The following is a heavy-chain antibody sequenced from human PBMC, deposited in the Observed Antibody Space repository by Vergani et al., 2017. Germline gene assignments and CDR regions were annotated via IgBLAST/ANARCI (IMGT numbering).Heavy chain of an antibody. V-gene: IGHV3-21*01. Sequence: EVQLVESGGGLVKPGGSLRLSCAASGFTFSSYSMNWVRQAPGKGLEWVSSISSSSSYIYYADSVKGRFTISRDNAKNSLYLQMNSLRAEDTAVYYCARDDPQLTNFDYWGQGTLVTVSS. CDR2: ISSSSSYI. J-gene: IGHJ4*02. CDR3: ARDDPQLTNFDY. D-gene: IGHD1-1*01. CDR1: GFTFSSYS.